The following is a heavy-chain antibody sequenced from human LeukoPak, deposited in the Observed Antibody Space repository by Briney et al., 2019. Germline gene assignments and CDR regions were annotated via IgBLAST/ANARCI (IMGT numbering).Heavy chain of an antibody. V-gene: IGHV4-59*08. CDR3: ARVGGYSGYDYFYYYYYMDV. CDR1: GGSISSYY. D-gene: IGHD5-12*01. CDR2: IYYSGST. Sequence: TTSETLSLTCTVSGGSISSYYWSWIRQPPGKGLEWIGYIYYSGSTNYNPSLKSRVTISVDTSKNQFSLKLSSVTAADTAVYYCARVGGYSGYDYFYYYYYMDVWGKGTTVTVSS. J-gene: IGHJ6*03.